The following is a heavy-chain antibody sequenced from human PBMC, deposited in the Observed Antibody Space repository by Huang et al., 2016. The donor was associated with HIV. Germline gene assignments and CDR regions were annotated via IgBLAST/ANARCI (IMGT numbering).Heavy chain of an antibody. D-gene: IGHD2-15*01. J-gene: IGHJ4*02. CDR1: EFSFSTYT. V-gene: IGHV3-21*01. CDR3: ATMMGYCSGVSCPGKGFDY. CDR2: ISSTSNDV. Sequence: EVHLVESGGGLVKPGGSLRLSCVASEFSFSTYTLNRVRQAPGRGRGCGSSISSTSNDVHYADAVKGRFTIYRDNAKKSLYLQMNSLRAEDTALYYCATMMGYCSGVSCPGKGFDYWGRGTLVTVSP.